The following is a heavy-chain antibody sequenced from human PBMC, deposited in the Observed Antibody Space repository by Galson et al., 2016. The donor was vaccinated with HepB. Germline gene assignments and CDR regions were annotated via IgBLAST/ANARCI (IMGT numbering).Heavy chain of an antibody. CDR1: GFTFGDYA. CDR2: ISWNSGNT. D-gene: IGHD2-2*01. J-gene: IGHJ5*01. Sequence: SLRLSCAASGFTFGDYAMHWVRQAPGKGLEWVSGISWNSGNTGYADSVKGRFTISRDNPKNSLYLQMNSLRAEDTALYYCAKTAQYCSSSSCRNWFAPWGQGTLVTVSS. V-gene: IGHV3-9*01. CDR3: AKTAQYCSSSSCRNWFAP.